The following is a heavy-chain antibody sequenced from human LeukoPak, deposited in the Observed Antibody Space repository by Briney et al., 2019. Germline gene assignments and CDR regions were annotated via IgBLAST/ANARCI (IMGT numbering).Heavy chain of an antibody. V-gene: IGHV1-69*05. D-gene: IGHD3-22*01. CDR2: IIPIFGTA. CDR1: GGTFSSYA. CDR3: ARDWYYDSSGPKPVRWFGP. J-gene: IGHJ5*02. Sequence: ASVKVSCKASGGTFSSYAISWVRQAPGQGLEWMGGIIPIFGTANYAQKFQGRVTITTDESTSTAYMELSGLRSEDTAVYYCARDWYYDSSGPKPVRWFGPWGQGTLVTVSS.